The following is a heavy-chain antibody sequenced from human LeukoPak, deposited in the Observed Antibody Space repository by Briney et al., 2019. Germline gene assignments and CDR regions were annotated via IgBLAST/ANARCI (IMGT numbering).Heavy chain of an antibody. CDR3: AAPPRAGARPPYDY. CDR1: GFTFSSYG. D-gene: IGHD6-6*01. J-gene: IGHJ4*01. CDR2: ISAGGDST. Sequence: GGSLRLSCAPSGFTFSSYGMSWVRQAPGKGLEWISAISAGGDSTYYADSVRGRFTISKDESKTTLFLQMNSLRAEDTAIYYCAAPPRAGARPPYDYWGHGAQVTVSS. V-gene: IGHV3-23*01.